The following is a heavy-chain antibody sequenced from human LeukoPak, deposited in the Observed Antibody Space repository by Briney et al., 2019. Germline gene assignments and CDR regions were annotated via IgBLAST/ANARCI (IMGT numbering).Heavy chain of an antibody. CDR1: GFTFSSYA. Sequence: GGSLRLSCAASGFTFSSYAMSWVRQAPGKGLEWVSAIGGSGGSTYYADSVKGRFTISRDNSKNTLYLQMNSLRAEDTAVYYCARVLLWFGESYYFDYWGQGTLVTVSS. D-gene: IGHD3-10*01. J-gene: IGHJ4*02. CDR3: ARVLLWFGESYYFDY. CDR2: IGGSGGST. V-gene: IGHV3-23*01.